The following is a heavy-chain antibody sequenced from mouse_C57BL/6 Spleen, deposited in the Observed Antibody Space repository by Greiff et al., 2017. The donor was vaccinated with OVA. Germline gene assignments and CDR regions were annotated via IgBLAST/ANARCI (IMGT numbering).Heavy chain of an antibody. V-gene: IGHV1-72*01. D-gene: IGHD1-1*01. CDR3: ARRDYYGSSSLYYFDY. J-gene: IGHJ2*01. CDR1: GYTFTSYW. Sequence: QVQLKQPGAELVKPGASVKLSCKASGYTFTSYWMHWVKQRPGRGLEWIGRIDPNSGGTKYNEKFKSKATLTVDKPSSTAYMQLSSLTSEDSAVYYCARRDYYGSSSLYYFDYWGQGTTLTVSS. CDR2: IDPNSGGT.